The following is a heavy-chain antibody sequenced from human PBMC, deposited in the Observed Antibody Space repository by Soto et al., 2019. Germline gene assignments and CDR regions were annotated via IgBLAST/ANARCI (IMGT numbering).Heavy chain of an antibody. J-gene: IGHJ6*02. Sequence: PSETLSLTCIVSGGSISSNYWSWIRQPPGKGLEWIGYIYYTGSTNFNPSLKNRVIISVDTSKNQSSLKLSSVTAADTAVYYCARSYPNTIFGVVPSRGLDVWGQGTTVT. CDR1: GGSISSNY. CDR3: ARSYPNTIFGVVPSRGLDV. D-gene: IGHD3-3*01. V-gene: IGHV4-59*01. CDR2: IYYTGST.